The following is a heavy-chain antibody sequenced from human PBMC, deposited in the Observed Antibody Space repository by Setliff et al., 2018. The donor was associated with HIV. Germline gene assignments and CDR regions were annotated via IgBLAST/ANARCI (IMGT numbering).Heavy chain of an antibody. CDR2: IWYDGSNK. Sequence: GGSLRLSCAASGFTFSSYGMHWVRQAPGKGLEWVAVIWYDGSNKYYEDSVKGRFTISRDNSKNTLYLQMNSLRAEDTAVYYCAKASVVNVVATTIWFWGQGTLVTVSS. V-gene: IGHV3-33*06. CDR3: AKASVVNVVATTIWF. J-gene: IGHJ4*02. D-gene: IGHD1-26*01. CDR1: GFTFSSYG.